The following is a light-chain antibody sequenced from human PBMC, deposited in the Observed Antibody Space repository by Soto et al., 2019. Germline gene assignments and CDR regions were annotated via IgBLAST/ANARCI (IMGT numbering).Light chain of an antibody. CDR1: XSXVGGYNY. V-gene: IGLV2-8*01. J-gene: IGLJ2*01. Sequence: QSVLTQPPSASGSPGQSVTISCTGTXSXVGGYNYVSWYQQHPGKAPKLMIYEVSKRPSGVPDRFSGSKSGNTASLTVSGLQAEDEADYYCSSYAGSNNLVFGGGTKLTVL. CDR2: EVS. CDR3: SSYAGSNNLV.